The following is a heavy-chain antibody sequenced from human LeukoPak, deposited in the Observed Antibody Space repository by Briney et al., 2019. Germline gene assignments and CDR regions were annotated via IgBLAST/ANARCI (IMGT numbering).Heavy chain of an antibody. V-gene: IGHV1-18*01. Sequence: ASVTVSCKASGYTFTSYGISWARQAPGQGLEWMGWISAYNGNTNYAQKLQGRVTMTTDTSTSTAYMELSRLRSDDTAVYYCARDRLSRYCSSTSCYSAANANWFDPWGQGTLVTVSS. CDR3: ARDRLSRYCSSTSCYSAANANWFDP. D-gene: IGHD2-2*01. CDR2: ISAYNGNT. J-gene: IGHJ5*02. CDR1: GYTFTSYG.